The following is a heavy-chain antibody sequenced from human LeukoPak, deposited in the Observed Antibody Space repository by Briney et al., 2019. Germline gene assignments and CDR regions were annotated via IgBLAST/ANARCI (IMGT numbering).Heavy chain of an antibody. CDR2: IHYTGNT. J-gene: IGHJ4*02. CDR1: GGSINTVSYF. V-gene: IGHV4-31*03. CDR3: ARGVPATGKEDYFDY. D-gene: IGHD6-13*01. Sequence: PSETLSLTCTVSGGSINTVSYFWSWFRQHPGEGLEWIAYIHYTGNTYYNPSLKSRVALSVDTSTNQFSLKLSSVTAADTAVYYCARGVPATGKEDYFDYWGQGTLVTVSS.